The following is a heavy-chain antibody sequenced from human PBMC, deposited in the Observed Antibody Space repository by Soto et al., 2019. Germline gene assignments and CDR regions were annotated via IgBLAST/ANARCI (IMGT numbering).Heavy chain of an antibody. V-gene: IGHV3-9*01. CDR3: AEVRRTGYCSSTSCYAGAFDI. CDR1: GFTFDDYA. J-gene: IGHJ3*02. D-gene: IGHD2-2*01. CDR2: ISWNSGSI. Sequence: GGSLRLSCAASGFTFDDYAMHWVRQAPGKGLEWVSGISWNSGSIGYADSVKGRFTISRDNAKNSLYLQMNSLRAEDTALYYCAEVRRTGYCSSTSCYAGAFDIWGQGTMVTVSS.